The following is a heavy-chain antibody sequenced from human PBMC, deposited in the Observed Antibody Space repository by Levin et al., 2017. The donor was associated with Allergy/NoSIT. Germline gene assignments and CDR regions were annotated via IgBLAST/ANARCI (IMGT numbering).Heavy chain of an antibody. CDR1: GGSISNYY. Sequence: MPSETLSLTCTVSGGSISNYYWSWIRQSPGKGLEWIAYIYYSGSTNYNPSLKSRVTISIDTSKNQFSLKLTSVTAADTAVYYCARLYCSGGNCYLKGYFDYWGQGTLVTVSS. V-gene: IGHV4-59*08. CDR2: IYYSGST. CDR3: ARLYCSGGNCYLKGYFDY. D-gene: IGHD2-15*01. J-gene: IGHJ4*02.